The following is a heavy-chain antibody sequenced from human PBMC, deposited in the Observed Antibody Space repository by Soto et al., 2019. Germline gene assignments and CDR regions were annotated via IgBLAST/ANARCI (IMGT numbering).Heavy chain of an antibody. D-gene: IGHD3-22*01. J-gene: IGHJ4*02. Sequence: QITLKESGPTLVKPTQTLTLTCTFSGFSLSTSGVGVGWIRQPPGKALEWLALIYWDDDKRYSPSLKSRLTITKDTSKTQVVLTMTNMDPVDTATYYCAHTYYYDSSGYYLYYFDYWGQGTLVTVSS. CDR1: GFSLSTSGVG. CDR2: IYWDDDK. CDR3: AHTYYYDSSGYYLYYFDY. V-gene: IGHV2-5*02.